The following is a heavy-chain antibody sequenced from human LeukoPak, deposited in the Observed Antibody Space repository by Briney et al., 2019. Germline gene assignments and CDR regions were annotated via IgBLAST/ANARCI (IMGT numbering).Heavy chain of an antibody. D-gene: IGHD3-16*02. CDR1: GYTFTSYG. J-gene: IGHJ4*02. V-gene: IGHV1-18*01. CDR3: ARGQVHDYVWGSYRYPFDY. Sequence: ASVKASCKASGYTFTSYGISWVRQAPGQGLEWMGWISAYNGNTNYAQKLQGRVTMTTDTSTSTAYMELRSLRSDDTAVYYCARGQVHDYVWGSYRYPFDYWGQGTLVTVSS. CDR2: ISAYNGNT.